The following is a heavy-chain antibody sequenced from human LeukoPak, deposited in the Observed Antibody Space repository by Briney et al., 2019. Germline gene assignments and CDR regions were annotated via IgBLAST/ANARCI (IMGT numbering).Heavy chain of an antibody. CDR2: MKQDGSDK. D-gene: IGHD6-13*01. J-gene: IGHJ4*02. Sequence: GGSLRLSCAASGFTFSSYWMSWVRQAPAKGLEWVANMKQDGSDKYYVDSVKGRFTISRDNAKNSLYLQMNSLRAEDTAVYYCARAPWAAAEFDFWGQGTLVTVSS. V-gene: IGHV3-7*03. CDR3: ARAPWAAAEFDF. CDR1: GFTFSSYW.